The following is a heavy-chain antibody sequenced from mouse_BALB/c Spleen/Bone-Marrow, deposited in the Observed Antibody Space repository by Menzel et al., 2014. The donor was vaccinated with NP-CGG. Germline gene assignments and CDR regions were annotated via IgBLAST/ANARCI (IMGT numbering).Heavy chain of an antibody. Sequence: VKLVESGAELVRPGSSVKISCKASGYAFSSYWMNWVKQRPGQGLEWIGQIYPGDGDTNYNGKFKGKATLTADKSSSTAYMQLSSLTSEDSAVYFCARRGYYYGSGYVDYWGQGTTLTVSS. D-gene: IGHD1-1*01. CDR2: IYPGDGDT. CDR3: ARRGYYYGSGYVDY. J-gene: IGHJ2*01. V-gene: IGHV1-80*01. CDR1: GYAFSSYW.